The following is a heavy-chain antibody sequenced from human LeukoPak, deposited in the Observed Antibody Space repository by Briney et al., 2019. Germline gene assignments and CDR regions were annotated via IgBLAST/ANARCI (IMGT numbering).Heavy chain of an antibody. J-gene: IGHJ4*02. CDR2: ISSSSRYI. D-gene: IGHD3-22*01. CDR3: ARELTMIVDLFDY. Sequence: PGGSLRLSCAASGFTFSSYSMNWVRQAPGKGLEWVSSISSSSRYIYYADSVKGRFTISRDNAKNSLYLQMNSLRAEDTAVYYCARELTMIVDLFDYWGQGTLVTVSS. CDR1: GFTFSSYS. V-gene: IGHV3-21*01.